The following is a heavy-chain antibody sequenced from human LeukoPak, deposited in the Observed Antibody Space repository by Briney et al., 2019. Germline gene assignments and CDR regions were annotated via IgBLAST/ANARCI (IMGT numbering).Heavy chain of an antibody. V-gene: IGHV3-30*03. J-gene: IGHJ4*02. Sequence: PGGSLRLSCAASGFTFSSYGMHWVRQAPGKGLEWVAVISYDGSNKYYADSVKGRFTISRDNSKNTLYLQMNSLRAEDTAVYYCAGTPKLEMATIQDYWGQGTLVTVSS. CDR3: AGTPKLEMATIQDY. D-gene: IGHD5-24*01. CDR1: GFTFSSYG. CDR2: ISYDGSNK.